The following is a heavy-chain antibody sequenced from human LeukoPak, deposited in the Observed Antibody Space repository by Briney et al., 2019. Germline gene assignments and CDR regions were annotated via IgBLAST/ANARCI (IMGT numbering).Heavy chain of an antibody. CDR3: ARVGYSGNDLGY. V-gene: IGHV3-30*03. D-gene: IGHD5-12*01. CDR2: IAYDGSDK. CDR1: GFTFSSYG. Sequence: GGSLRLSCAASGFTFSSYGIHWVRQAPGKGLEWVAVIAYDGSDKYYADSVRGRFTISRDNSKNTLYLQMNSLRAEDTAVYNCARVGYSGNDLGYWGQGTLVTVSS. J-gene: IGHJ4*02.